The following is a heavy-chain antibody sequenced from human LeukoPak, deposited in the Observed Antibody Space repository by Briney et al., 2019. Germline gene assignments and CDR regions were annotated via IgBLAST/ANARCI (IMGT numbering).Heavy chain of an antibody. CDR2: ISDSGGHT. CDR3: AGGGYCSSASCYRSLGY. CDR1: GFSFSSYA. V-gene: IGHV3-23*01. J-gene: IGHJ4*02. Sequence: GGSLRLSCAASGFSFSSYAMTWVRQAPGKGLEWVSAISDSGGHTYYADSVRGRYTISRDNSKNTVCLQMNSLRVEDTALYYCAGGGYCSSASCYRSLGYWGQGTLVTVSS. D-gene: IGHD2-2*01.